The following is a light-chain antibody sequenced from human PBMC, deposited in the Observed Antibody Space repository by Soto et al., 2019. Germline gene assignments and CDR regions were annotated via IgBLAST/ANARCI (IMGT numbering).Light chain of an antibody. CDR2: GAS. Sequence: DIQMTHAPSSLAASVGVRHTLTGRASQGINTYLAWYQQKPGKAPKLLIYGASSLHSGVPSRFSGSGSGTEFTFTISSLQPDDFAAYYCQQYNGYPWTFGQGTKVDIK. CDR3: QQYNGYPWT. CDR1: QGINTY. V-gene: IGKV1-16*01. J-gene: IGKJ1*01.